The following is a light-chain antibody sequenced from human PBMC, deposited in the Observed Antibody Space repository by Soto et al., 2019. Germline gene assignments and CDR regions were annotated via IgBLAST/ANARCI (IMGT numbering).Light chain of an antibody. J-gene: IGLJ2*01. CDR2: EVS. V-gene: IGLV2-8*01. CDR1: SSDVGGYNY. CDR3: SSYAGSNSVV. Sequence: QSALTQPPSASGSPGQSVTISCTGMSSDVGGYNYVSWYQQHPGKAPNIMIYEVSKRPSGVPDRFSGSKSGNTASLTVSGLQAEDEADYYCSSYAGSNSVVFGGGTQLTVL.